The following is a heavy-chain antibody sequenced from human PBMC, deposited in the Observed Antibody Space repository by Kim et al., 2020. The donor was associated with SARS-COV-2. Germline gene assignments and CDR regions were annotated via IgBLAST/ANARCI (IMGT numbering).Heavy chain of an antibody. V-gene: IGHV4-34*01. CDR2: INHSGST. Sequence: SETLSLTCAVYGGSFSGYYWSWIRQPPGKGLEWIGEINHSGSTNYNPSLKSRVTISVDTSKNQFSLKLSSVTAADTAVYYCARGRSYYGSGSYYKQWGQGTLVTVSS. D-gene: IGHD3-10*01. CDR1: GGSFSGYY. CDR3: ARGRSYYGSGSYYKQ. J-gene: IGHJ4*02.